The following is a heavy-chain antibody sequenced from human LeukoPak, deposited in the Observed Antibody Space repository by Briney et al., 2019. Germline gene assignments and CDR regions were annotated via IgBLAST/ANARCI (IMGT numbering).Heavy chain of an antibody. CDR1: GGTFTSYA. J-gene: IGHJ4*02. D-gene: IGHD6-19*01. V-gene: IGHV1-69*06. Sequence: SVKVSCKASGGTFTSYAISWVRQAPGQGLEWMGRIIPIFGTANYAQKFQGRVTITADKSTSTDYMELSSLRSEDTAVYYCASRTPSDIAVAGSIDYWGQGTLVTVSS. CDR3: ASRTPSDIAVAGSIDY. CDR2: IIPIFGTA.